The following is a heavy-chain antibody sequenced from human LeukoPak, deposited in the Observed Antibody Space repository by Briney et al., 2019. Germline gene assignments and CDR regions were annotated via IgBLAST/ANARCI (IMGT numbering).Heavy chain of an antibody. Sequence: PGGSLRLSCAASGFTFSSYWMHWVRQAPGKGLVWVSRINSDGSSTSYADSVKGRFTISRDNAKNTLYLQRNSLRAEDTAVYYCARESSVGAHKAFDYWGQGTLVTVSS. J-gene: IGHJ4*02. CDR1: GFTFSSYW. V-gene: IGHV3-74*01. D-gene: IGHD1-26*01. CDR3: ARESSVGAHKAFDY. CDR2: INSDGSST.